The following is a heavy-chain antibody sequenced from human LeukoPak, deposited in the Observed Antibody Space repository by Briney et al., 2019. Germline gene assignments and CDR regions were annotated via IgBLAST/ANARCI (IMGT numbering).Heavy chain of an antibody. CDR1: GYSISSGYY. CDR3: AREEAIGDGSVDY. D-gene: IGHD3-10*01. V-gene: IGHV4-38-2*02. J-gene: IGHJ4*02. Sequence: SETLSLTCTVSGYSISSGYYWGWIRQPPGKGLEWIGTIFHSGSTFYNPSLKSRVTISVDTSKNQFSLKLSSVTAADTAVYYCAREEAIGDGSVDYWGQGTLVTVSS. CDR2: IFHSGST.